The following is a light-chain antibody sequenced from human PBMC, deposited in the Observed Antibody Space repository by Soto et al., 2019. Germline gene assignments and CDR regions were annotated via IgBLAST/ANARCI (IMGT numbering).Light chain of an antibody. J-gene: IGLJ3*02. CDR1: SSDVGGYNY. Sequence: QSVLTQPASVSGSPGHSITISCTGTSSDVGGYNYVSWYQQHPGKAPNLMIYDVSSRPSGVSDRFSGSKSGNTASLTISGLQPEDEADYYCGSYTGSTTLGVFGGGTKLTVL. V-gene: IGLV2-14*03. CDR3: GSYTGSTTLGV. CDR2: DVS.